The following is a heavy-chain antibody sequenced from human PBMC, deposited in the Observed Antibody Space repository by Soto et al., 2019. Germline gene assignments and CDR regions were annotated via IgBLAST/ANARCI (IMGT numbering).Heavy chain of an antibody. CDR3: ARGRELLANYYYYYYMDV. Sequence: SETLSLTCAVYGGSFSGYYWSWIRQPPGKGLEWIGEINHSGSTNYNPSLKSRVTISVDTSKNQFSLKLSSVTAADTAVYYCARGRELLANYYYYYYMDVWGKGTTVTVSS. J-gene: IGHJ6*03. CDR1: GGSFSGYY. D-gene: IGHD3-10*01. CDR2: INHSGST. V-gene: IGHV4-34*01.